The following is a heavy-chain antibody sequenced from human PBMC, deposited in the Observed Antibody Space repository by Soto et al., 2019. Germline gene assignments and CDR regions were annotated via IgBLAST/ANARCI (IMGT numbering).Heavy chain of an antibody. J-gene: IGHJ4*02. D-gene: IGHD6-19*01. CDR3: ARVGSSGWSPDY. CDR2: IFYSGST. Sequence: QVQLQESGPGLVKPSETLSLTCSVSGGSISGHYWPWIRQSPGTGLGWIGYIFYSGSTNYNPSLKSRVTISVDTSKNQFSLKMISVTAADTAVYYCARVGSSGWSPDYWGRVTLVTVSS. V-gene: IGHV4-59*11. CDR1: GGSISGHY.